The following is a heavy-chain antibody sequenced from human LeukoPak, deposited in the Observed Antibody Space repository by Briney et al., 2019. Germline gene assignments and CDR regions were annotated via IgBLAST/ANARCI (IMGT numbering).Heavy chain of an antibody. J-gene: IGHJ4*02. V-gene: IGHV4-59*01. CDR1: GGSISHYY. Sequence: SETLSLTCTVSGGSISHYYLNWIRQPPGKALEWIGDIYYGGSTNYNPSLKSRVTMSVDTSKNQFSLKLSSVAAADTAVYYCARASDGDRFAFDYWGQGSLVTVSS. CDR3: ARASDGDRFAFDY. D-gene: IGHD5-24*01. CDR2: IYYGGST.